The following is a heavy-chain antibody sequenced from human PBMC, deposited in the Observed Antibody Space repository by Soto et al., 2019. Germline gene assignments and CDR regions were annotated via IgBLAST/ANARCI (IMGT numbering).Heavy chain of an antibody. CDR3: ARDAYYYDSSGYYYRSLFDY. Sequence: ASVKVSCKASGYTFTSYGISWVRQAPGQGLEWMGRISAYNGNTNYAQKLQGRVTMTTDTSTSTAYMELSSLRSDDTAVYYCARDAYYYDSSGYYYRSLFDYWGQGTLVTVSS. J-gene: IGHJ4*02. V-gene: IGHV1-18*01. CDR2: ISAYNGNT. CDR1: GYTFTSYG. D-gene: IGHD3-22*01.